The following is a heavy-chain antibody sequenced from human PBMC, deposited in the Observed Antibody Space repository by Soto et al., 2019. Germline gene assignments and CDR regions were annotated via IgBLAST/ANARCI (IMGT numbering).Heavy chain of an antibody. CDR3: ARDIIGTNVAFDI. CDR1: GYTFTNHG. J-gene: IGHJ3*02. D-gene: IGHD1-7*01. Sequence: ASVKVSCKASGYTFTNHGINWVRQAPGQGLEWMGWISVDNGNTNYAQEFQGRVTLTTDTSTRTAYMELRSLTSDDTAMYYCARDIIGTNVAFDIWGQGTLVTVSS. V-gene: IGHV1-18*04. CDR2: ISVDNGNT.